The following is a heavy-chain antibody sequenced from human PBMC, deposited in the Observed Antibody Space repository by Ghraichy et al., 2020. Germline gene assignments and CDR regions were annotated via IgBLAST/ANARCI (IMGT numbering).Heavy chain of an antibody. CDR1: GFPFNNYG. D-gene: IGHD1-26*01. J-gene: IGHJ5*02. CDR2: IWNDGRNK. CDR3: ARLGGTYERGGS. V-gene: IGHV3-33*01. Sequence: GGSLRLSCAASGFPFNNYGMHWVRQAPGKGLEWVAQIWNDGRNKYYADSVRGRFTISRDNSKNTLYLQMNRLTAEDTAVYYCARLGGTYERGGSWGQGTVVTVSS.